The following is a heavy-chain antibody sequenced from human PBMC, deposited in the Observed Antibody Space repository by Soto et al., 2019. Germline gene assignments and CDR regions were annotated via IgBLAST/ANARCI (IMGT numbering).Heavy chain of an antibody. J-gene: IGHJ4*02. D-gene: IGHD6-13*01. CDR2: IYYSGST. V-gene: IGHV4-39*07. Sequence: PSETLSLTCTVSGGSISSSSYYWGWIRQPPGKGLEWIGSIYYSGSTNYNPSLKSRVTISVDTSKNQFSLRLSSVTAEDTAIYYCARNGAAGTFAFDYWGQGTLVTVSS. CDR3: ARNGAAGTFAFDY. CDR1: GGSISSSSYY.